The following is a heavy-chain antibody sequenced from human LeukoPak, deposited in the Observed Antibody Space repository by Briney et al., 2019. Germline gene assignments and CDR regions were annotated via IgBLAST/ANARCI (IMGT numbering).Heavy chain of an antibody. J-gene: IGHJ5*02. CDR2: MNPNSGNT. Sequence: ASVKVSCKASGYTFTSYDIDWVRQATGPGLEWMGWMNPNSGNTGYAQKFQGRVTMTRNTSISTAYMELSSLRSEDTAVYYCARDNSLQDMAWWFDPWGQGTLVIVSS. V-gene: IGHV1-8*01. CDR3: ARDNSLQDMAWWFDP. CDR1: GYTFTSYD. D-gene: IGHD5-24*01.